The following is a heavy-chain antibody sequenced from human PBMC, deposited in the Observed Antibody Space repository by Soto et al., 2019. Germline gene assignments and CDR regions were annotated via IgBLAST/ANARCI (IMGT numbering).Heavy chain of an antibody. CDR1: GFTFSSYG. CDR2: IWYDGSNK. CDR3: ARDGGQAVIIPYYFDY. J-gene: IGHJ4*02. D-gene: IGHD3-3*01. V-gene: IGHV3-33*01. Sequence: QVQLVESGGGVVQPGRSLRLSCAASGFTFSSYGMHWVRQAPGKGLEWVAVIWYDGSNKYYADSVKGPFTISRDNSKNTLYLQMNSLRAEDTAVYYCARDGGQAVIIPYYFDYWCQGTLVTVSS.